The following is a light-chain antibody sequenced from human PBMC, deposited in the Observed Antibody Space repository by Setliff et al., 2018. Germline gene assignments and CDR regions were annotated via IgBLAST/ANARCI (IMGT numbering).Light chain of an antibody. V-gene: IGKV1-12*01. CDR1: QGIDGW. CDR3: QQGKRVPLT. Sequence: DIQMTQSPSSVSASIGDTVTTTCRASQGIDGWLAWYQQKPGKAPNLLISGTSKLQNGVPSRFSGGTSGTDFTLTIGGLQPEDFAIYYCQQGKRVPLTFGGGTKV. CDR2: GTS. J-gene: IGKJ4*01.